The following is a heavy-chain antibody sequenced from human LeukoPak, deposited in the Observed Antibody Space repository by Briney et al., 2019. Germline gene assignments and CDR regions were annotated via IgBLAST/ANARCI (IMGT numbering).Heavy chain of an antibody. D-gene: IGHD1-7*01. CDR2: ISSRSKYE. Sequence: GGSLRLSCAASGFTFSSNSMNWVCQAPGKGLEWVSSISSRSKYEYYADSVKHQFSISRNNAKNSLDLQINSLSAEYTAVYYCARFRITGTTGGDYWGQGTLVTVSS. J-gene: IGHJ4*02. CDR3: ARFRITGTTGGDY. CDR1: GFTFSSNS. V-gene: IGHV3-21*01.